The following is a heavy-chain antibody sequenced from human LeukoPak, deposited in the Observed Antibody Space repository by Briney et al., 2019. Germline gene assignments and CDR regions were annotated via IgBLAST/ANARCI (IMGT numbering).Heavy chain of an antibody. D-gene: IGHD6-13*01. J-gene: IGHJ4*02. CDR3: ARLAGSSWPGFDY. V-gene: IGHV3-48*04. CDR1: GFTFSSYS. Sequence: HPGGSLRLSCAASGFTFSSYSMNWVRQAPGKGLEWVSYISSSGSTIYYADSVKGRFTISRDNAKNSLYLQMNSLRAEDTAVYYCARLAGSSWPGFDYWSQGTLVTVSS. CDR2: ISSSGSTI.